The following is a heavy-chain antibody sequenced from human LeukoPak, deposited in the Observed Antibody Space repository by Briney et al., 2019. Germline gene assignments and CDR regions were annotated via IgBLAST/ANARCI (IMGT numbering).Heavy chain of an antibody. CDR2: VYHDGGT. V-gene: IGHV4-4*02. D-gene: IGHD1-26*01. J-gene: IGHJ3*02. CDR3: AGVGATHAFDI. CDR1: GGSVSSSKW. Sequence: SGTLSLTCVVSGGSVSSSKWWSWVRQPPGKGLEWIGQVYHDGGTKYNPSLKSRVTILVDKSKNQFSLKLSSVTAADTAVYYCAGVGATHAFDIWGQGTMVTVSS.